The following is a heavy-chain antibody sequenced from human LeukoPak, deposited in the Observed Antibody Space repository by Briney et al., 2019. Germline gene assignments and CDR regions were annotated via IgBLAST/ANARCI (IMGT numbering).Heavy chain of an antibody. Sequence: AASVKVSCKASGYIFTSYYMHWVRQAPGQGLERMRIINPSGGSTSYAQKFQGRVTMTRDTSTSTVYMELSSLRSEDTAVYYCARDPNTLRNYYYYYMDVWGKGTTVTVSS. CDR3: ARDPNTLRNYYYYYMDV. D-gene: IGHD5-12*01. CDR2: INPSGGST. J-gene: IGHJ6*03. CDR1: GYIFTSYY. V-gene: IGHV1-46*01.